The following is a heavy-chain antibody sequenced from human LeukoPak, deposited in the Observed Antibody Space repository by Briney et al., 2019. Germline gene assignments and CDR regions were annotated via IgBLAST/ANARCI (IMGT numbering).Heavy chain of an antibody. CDR2: IIPIFGTA. Sequence: SVKVTCKASGGTFSSYAISWVRQAPGQGLEWMGRIIPIFGTANYAQKFQGRVTITTDESTSTAYMELSSLRSEDTAVYYCARYGDFGFDYWGQGTLVTVSS. D-gene: IGHD4-17*01. CDR3: ARYGDFGFDY. CDR1: GGTFSSYA. J-gene: IGHJ4*02. V-gene: IGHV1-69*05.